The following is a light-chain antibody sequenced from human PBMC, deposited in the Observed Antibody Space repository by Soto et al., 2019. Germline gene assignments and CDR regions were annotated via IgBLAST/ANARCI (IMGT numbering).Light chain of an antibody. CDR3: QQYHSYPVT. Sequence: DIQMTQSPSSLSASVGDTVTITCRASQGINNFLAWFQQKPGKAPTSLIYGASNLQSGVPSKFSGSGSDTDFTLTIRSLQPDDFATYYCQQYHSYPVTFGGGTKVEI. CDR1: QGINNF. J-gene: IGKJ4*01. CDR2: GAS. V-gene: IGKV1-16*02.